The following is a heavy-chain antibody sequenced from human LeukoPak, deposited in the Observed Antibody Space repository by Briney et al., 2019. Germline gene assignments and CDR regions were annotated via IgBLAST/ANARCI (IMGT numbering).Heavy chain of an antibody. CDR1: GGSISSSSYY. D-gene: IGHD3-10*01. Sequence: SETLSLTCTVSGGSISSSSYYWGWIRQPPGKGLEWIGSIYYSGGTYYNPSLKSRVTISVDTSKNQFSLKLSSVTAADTAVYYCARHVAPGRSWFDNYYMDVWGKGTTVTISS. CDR3: ARHVAPGRSWFDNYYMDV. J-gene: IGHJ6*03. CDR2: IYYSGGT. V-gene: IGHV4-39*01.